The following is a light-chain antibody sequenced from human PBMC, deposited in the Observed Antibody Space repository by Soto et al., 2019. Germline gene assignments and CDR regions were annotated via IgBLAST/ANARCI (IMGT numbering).Light chain of an antibody. CDR2: EAL. V-gene: IGKV3-15*01. CDR3: QQYNKWPLT. J-gene: IGKJ4*01. Sequence: ETVLTQSPGTVSLSPGQRAPLSFRASRSISTYLAWYQQKPGQAPRLLIYEALNRAAGIPPRFSGSGSGTEFTLTISSLQSEDFAVYYCQQYNKWPLTFGGGTKVDI. CDR1: RSISTY.